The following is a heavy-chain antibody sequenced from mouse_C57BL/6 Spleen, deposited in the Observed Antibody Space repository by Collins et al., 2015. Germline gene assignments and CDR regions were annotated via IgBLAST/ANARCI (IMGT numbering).Heavy chain of an antibody. CDR2: IYPGDGDT. CDR3: ASRGHLDYDYDRVDY. J-gene: IGHJ2*01. D-gene: IGHD2-4*01. V-gene: IGHV1-82*01. Sequence: QVQLQQSGPELVKPGASVKISCKASGYAFSSSWMNWVKQRPGKGLEWLGRIYPGDGDTYYSGKFKGEATLTADKSSSTAYMQLSSLTSEDSAVYFCASRGHLDYDYDRVDYWGQGTILTVSS. CDR1: GYAFSSSW.